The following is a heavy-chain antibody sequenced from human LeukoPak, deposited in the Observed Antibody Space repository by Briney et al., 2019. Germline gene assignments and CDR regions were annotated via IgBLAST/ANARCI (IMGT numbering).Heavy chain of an antibody. CDR3: ARDSREHQYYYYYMDV. CDR1: GFTFSSHW. Sequence: GGSLRLSCVASGFTFSSHWMNWVRQAPGKGLEWVSYISSSGGTIYYADSVKGRLTISRDNVKNSLYLQMNSLRAEDTAVYYCARDSREHQYYYYYMDVWGKGTTVTISS. D-gene: IGHD1/OR15-1a*01. J-gene: IGHJ6*03. CDR2: ISSSGGTI. V-gene: IGHV3-48*04.